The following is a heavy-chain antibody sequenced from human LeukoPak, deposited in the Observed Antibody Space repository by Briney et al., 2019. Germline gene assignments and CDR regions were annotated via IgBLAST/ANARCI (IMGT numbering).Heavy chain of an antibody. CDR2: MYHSGIT. CDR1: CYSINSAYY. D-gene: IGHD3-10*01. Sequence: SETLSLTCTVSCYSINSAYYWGWIRQPPGQGLEWIGTMYHSGITYYNLSLKSRVTISVDTSKNQFSLKLNSVTAADTAVYYCARLTPGKNWFDPWGHGTLVTVS. J-gene: IGHJ5*02. CDR3: ARLTPGKNWFDP. V-gene: IGHV4-38-2*02.